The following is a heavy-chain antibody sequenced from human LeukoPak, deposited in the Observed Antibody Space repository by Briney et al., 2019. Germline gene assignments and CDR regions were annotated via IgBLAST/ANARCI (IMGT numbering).Heavy chain of an antibody. D-gene: IGHD3-3*01. V-gene: IGHV3-15*01. CDR1: GFTFGNAW. CDR3: TATYYDFWSGEFDY. J-gene: IGHJ4*02. CDR2: IKSKTDGGTT. Sequence: GGSLRLSCAASGFTFGNAWMSWVRQAPGKGLEWVGRIKSKTDGGTTDYAAPVKGRFTISRDDSKNTLYLQMNSLKTEDTAVYYCTATYYDFWSGEFDYWGQGTLVTVSS.